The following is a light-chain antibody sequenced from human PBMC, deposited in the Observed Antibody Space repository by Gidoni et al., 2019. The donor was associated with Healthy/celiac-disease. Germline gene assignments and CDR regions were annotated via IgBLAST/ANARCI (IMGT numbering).Light chain of an antibody. J-gene: IGLJ2*01. V-gene: IGLV1-51*01. Sequence: QSVLTQPPSVSAPPGQKVTIACSGSSYNIGNNYVSWYQQLPGTAPKLLIYDNTKRPSGIPDRFSGSKSGTSATLGITGLQTGDEADYYCGTWDSSLSAGVFGGGTKLTVL. CDR2: DNT. CDR1: SYNIGNNY. CDR3: GTWDSSLSAGV.